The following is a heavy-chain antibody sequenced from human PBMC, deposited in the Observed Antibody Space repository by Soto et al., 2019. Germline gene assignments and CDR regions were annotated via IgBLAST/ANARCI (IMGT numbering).Heavy chain of an antibody. CDR3: ARDSRQLTQGWFDP. D-gene: IGHD6-13*01. Sequence: SETLSLTCAVYGGSFSGYYWSWIRQHPGKGLEWIGEINHSGSTNYNPSLKSRVTISVDTSKNQFSLKLSSVTAADTAVYYCARDSRQLTQGWFDPWGQGTLVTVSS. CDR2: INHSGST. CDR1: GGSFSGYY. J-gene: IGHJ5*02. V-gene: IGHV4-34*01.